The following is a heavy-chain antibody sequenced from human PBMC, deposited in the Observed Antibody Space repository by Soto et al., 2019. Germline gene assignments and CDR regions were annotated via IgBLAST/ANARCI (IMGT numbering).Heavy chain of an antibody. Sequence: QVQLVQSGAEVKKPGSSVKVSCKASGGTFSSYAISWVRQAPGQGLEWMGGIIPIFGTANYAQKFQGRVTITADESTSTAYMELSSLRSEDTAVYYCATNRGHYYDSSGYLADYWGQGTLVTVSS. CDR1: GGTFSSYA. J-gene: IGHJ4*02. D-gene: IGHD3-22*01. V-gene: IGHV1-69*12. CDR2: IIPIFGTA. CDR3: ATNRGHYYDSSGYLADY.